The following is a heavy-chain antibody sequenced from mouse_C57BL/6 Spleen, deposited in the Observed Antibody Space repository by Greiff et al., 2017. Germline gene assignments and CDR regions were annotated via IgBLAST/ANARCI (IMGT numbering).Heavy chain of an antibody. D-gene: IGHD1-1*01. CDR3: ARDSGSRGMDY. V-gene: IGHV5-16*01. CDR1: GFTFSDYY. Sequence: EVKVVESEGGLVQPGSSMKLSCTASGFTFSDYYMAWVRQVPEKGLEWVANINYDGSSTYYLYSLKSRFIISRDNATNILYLQMSSLKSEDTATYYGARDSGSRGMDYWGQGTSVTVTS. J-gene: IGHJ4*01. CDR2: INYDGSST.